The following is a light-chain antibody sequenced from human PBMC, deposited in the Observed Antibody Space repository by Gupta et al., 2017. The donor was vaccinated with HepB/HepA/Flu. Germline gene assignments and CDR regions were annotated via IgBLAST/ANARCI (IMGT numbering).Light chain of an antibody. J-gene: IGKJ3*01. V-gene: IGKV3-11*01. CDR1: QSVSND. CDR2: DAS. CDR3: QQALT. Sequence: MVFSQSPATLSLSPGERATLSCRASQSVSNDLAWYQQKSGQAPRLLIYDASNRASGIPARFSGSGSGTDFTLTISSLEPEDFAVYYCQQALTFGPGTKVDIK.